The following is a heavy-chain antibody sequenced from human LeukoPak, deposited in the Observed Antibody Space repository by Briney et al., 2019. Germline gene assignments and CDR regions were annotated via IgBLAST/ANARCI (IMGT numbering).Heavy chain of an antibody. Sequence: ASVKVSCKASGYTFTGYYMHRVRQAPGQGLDWMGWINPNTGGTNYAQKLQGRVTMTRDTSISTAYMELRRLRSDDTAVYYCAKGWFADNWFDPWGQGTLVTVSS. CDR2: INPNTGGT. D-gene: IGHD3-10*01. V-gene: IGHV1-2*02. CDR1: GYTFTGYY. J-gene: IGHJ5*02. CDR3: AKGWFADNWFDP.